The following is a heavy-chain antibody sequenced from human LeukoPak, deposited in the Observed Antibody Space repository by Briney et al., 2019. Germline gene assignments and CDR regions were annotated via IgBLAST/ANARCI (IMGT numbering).Heavy chain of an antibody. D-gene: IGHD3-22*01. Sequence: GASVKVSCRASGYTFTSYGISWVRQAPGQGLEWMGWISAYNGNTNYAQKLQGRVTMTTDTSMSTAYMELRSLRSDDTAVYYCARVYYYDSSGFIADYWGQGTLVTVSS. CDR2: ISAYNGNT. CDR1: GYTFTSYG. J-gene: IGHJ4*02. CDR3: ARVYYYDSSGFIADY. V-gene: IGHV1-18*01.